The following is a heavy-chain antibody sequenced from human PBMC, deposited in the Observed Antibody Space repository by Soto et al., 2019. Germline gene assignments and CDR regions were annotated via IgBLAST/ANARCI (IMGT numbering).Heavy chain of an antibody. D-gene: IGHD6-19*01. V-gene: IGHV6-1*01. CDR1: GDSVASNSAV. Sequence: PSQTLSLTCAISGDSVASNSAVWNWIRQSPSRGLEWLGRTYYRSKWYNDYAVSVKGRITINPDTSKNQFSLQLNSVTPEEKDVYYCAREGSCSQWLVRIPGTSYYYYGMDFWDQGTTGTV. CDR3: AREGSCSQWLVRIPGTSYYYYGMDF. CDR2: TYYRSKWYN. J-gene: IGHJ6*02.